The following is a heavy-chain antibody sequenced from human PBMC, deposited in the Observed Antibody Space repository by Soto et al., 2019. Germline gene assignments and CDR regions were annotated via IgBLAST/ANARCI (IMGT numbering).Heavy chain of an antibody. J-gene: IGHJ6*02. CDR3: ASKGAVASTSSYYYYGMDV. V-gene: IGHV1-69*01. CDR1: GGTFSSYA. CDR2: IIPIFGTA. D-gene: IGHD6-19*01. Sequence: QVQLVQSGAEVKKPGSSVKVSCKASGGTFSSYAISWVRQAPGQGLEWMGGIIPIFGTANYAQKFQGRVTIPADESTSTASMELSSLRSEDTAVYYCASKGAVASTSSYYYYGMDVWGQGTTVTVSS.